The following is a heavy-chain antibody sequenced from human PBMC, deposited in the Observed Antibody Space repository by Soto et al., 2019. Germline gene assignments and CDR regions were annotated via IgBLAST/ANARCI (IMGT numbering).Heavy chain of an antibody. V-gene: IGHV4-39*07. CDR2: IYYDGST. Sequence: PSETLSLTCTVSGDSITSSSHYWGWIRQSPGKGLECIANIYYDGSTNYNPSLKSRVTISVDTSKNQFSLKLSSVTAADTAVYYCARVLFGRGNWFDPWGQGTLVTVSS. CDR1: GDSITSSSHY. J-gene: IGHJ5*02. CDR3: ARVLFGRGNWFDP. D-gene: IGHD3-3*01.